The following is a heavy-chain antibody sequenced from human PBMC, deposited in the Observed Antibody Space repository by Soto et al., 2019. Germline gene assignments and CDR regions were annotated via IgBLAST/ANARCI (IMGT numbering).Heavy chain of an antibody. V-gene: IGHV3-33*01. Sequence: QVQLVESGGGVVQPGKSLRLSCAASGFTFSTYGMHWVRQAPGKGLEWVAVIWYDGSNKYHGDSLKGRFTISRDNSKNSLYLKINNLRAEDTAVYYCGRDGALGDTAVVDSWGQGTPVTVSS. CDR1: GFTFSTYG. D-gene: IGHD5-18*01. J-gene: IGHJ4*02. CDR3: GRDGALGDTAVVDS. CDR2: IWYDGSNK.